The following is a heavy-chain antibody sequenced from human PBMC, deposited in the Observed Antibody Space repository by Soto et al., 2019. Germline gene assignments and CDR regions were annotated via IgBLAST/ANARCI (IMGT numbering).Heavy chain of an antibody. V-gene: IGHV1-18*01. CDR2: INVYNGDR. J-gene: IGHJ5*02. Sequence: QVQVVQSGPELKKPGASVKVSCKAQGYIFTKYGIGWVRQAPEHGLEWMGLINVYNGDRKVAQKFQDRVSMTTDTATDTAYMELKSLRSGDTAVYYCARLQLGGDRMLNWFDPWGQGTLVTVSS. CDR1: GYIFTKYG. CDR3: ARLQLGGDRMLNWFDP. D-gene: IGHD2-21*02.